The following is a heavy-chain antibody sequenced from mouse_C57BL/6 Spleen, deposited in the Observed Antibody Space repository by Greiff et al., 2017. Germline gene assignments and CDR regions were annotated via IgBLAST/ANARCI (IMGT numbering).Heavy chain of an antibody. D-gene: IGHD1-1*01. Sequence: VQLQQSGPELVKPGASVKISCKASGYSFTSYYIHWVKQRPGQGLEWIGWIYPGSGNTKYNEKFKGKATLTADTSSSTAYMQLISLTSEDSAVYYCARATTVVEDWYFDVWGTGTTVTVSS. CDR1: GYSFTSYY. V-gene: IGHV1-66*01. CDR3: ARATTVVEDWYFDV. J-gene: IGHJ1*03. CDR2: IYPGSGNT.